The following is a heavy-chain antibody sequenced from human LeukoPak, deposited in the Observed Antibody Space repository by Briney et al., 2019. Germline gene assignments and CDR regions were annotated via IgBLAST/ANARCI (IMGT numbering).Heavy chain of an antibody. CDR2: ISGSGGST. CDR1: GFTFSSYA. CDR3: AKDPPERWDIVVVPARGFDY. Sequence: PGGSLRLSCAASGFTFSSYAMSWVRQAPGKGLEWVSAISGSGGSTYYADSVKGRFTISRDNSKNTLYLQMNSLRAEDTAVYYCAKDPPERWDIVVVPARGFDYWGQGTLVTVSS. D-gene: IGHD2-2*01. J-gene: IGHJ4*02. V-gene: IGHV3-23*01.